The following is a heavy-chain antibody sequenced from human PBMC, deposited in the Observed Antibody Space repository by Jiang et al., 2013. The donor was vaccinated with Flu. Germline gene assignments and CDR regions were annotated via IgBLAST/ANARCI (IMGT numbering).Heavy chain of an antibody. V-gene: IGHV1-18*01. Sequence: GAEVKKPGASVKVSCKASGYTFTSYGISWVRQAPGQGLEWMGWISAYNGNTNYAQKLQGRVTMTTDTSTSTAYMELRSLRSDDTAVYYCARDGAYYDYIWGSYRNDAFDIWGQGTMVTVSS. D-gene: IGHD3-16*02. CDR3: ARDGAYYDYIWGSYRNDAFDI. CDR2: ISAYNGNT. J-gene: IGHJ3*02. CDR1: GYTFTSYG.